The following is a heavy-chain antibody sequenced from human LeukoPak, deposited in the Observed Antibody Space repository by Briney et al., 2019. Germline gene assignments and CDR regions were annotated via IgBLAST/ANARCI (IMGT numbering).Heavy chain of an antibody. V-gene: IGHV1-69*13. CDR1: GGTFSSYA. CDR2: IIPIFGTA. Sequence: GASVKVSCKASGGTFSSYAISWVRQAPGQGLEWMGGIIPIFGTANYAQKFQGRVTITADESTSTAYMELSSLRSEDTAVYYCARAIHIAAATYYFDYWGQGTLVTVSS. D-gene: IGHD6-13*01. CDR3: ARAIHIAAATYYFDY. J-gene: IGHJ4*02.